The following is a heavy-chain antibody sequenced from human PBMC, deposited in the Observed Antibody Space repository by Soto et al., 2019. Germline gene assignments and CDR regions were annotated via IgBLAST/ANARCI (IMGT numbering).Heavy chain of an antibody. Sequence: ASVKVSCKASGGTFSSYTISWVRQAPGQGLEWMGRIIPILGIANYAQKFQGRVTITADKSTSTAYMELSSLRSEDTAVYYCARGRVYYYDGFDAFDIWGQGTMVTVSS. D-gene: IGHD3-22*01. J-gene: IGHJ3*02. CDR2: IIPILGIA. V-gene: IGHV1-69*02. CDR1: GGTFSSYT. CDR3: ARGRVYYYDGFDAFDI.